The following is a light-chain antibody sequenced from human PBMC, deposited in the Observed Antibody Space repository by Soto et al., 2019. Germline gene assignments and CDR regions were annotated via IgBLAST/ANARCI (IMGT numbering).Light chain of an antibody. CDR2: GNS. V-gene: IGLV1-40*01. Sequence: QSVLTQPPSVSGAPGQRVTISCTGSSSNIGAGYDIHWYQQLPGTAPKLLIYGNSNRPSGVPDRFSGSKSGNTASLTVTGLQAEDEADYYCSSYAGSNNIGVFGTGTKVTVL. CDR3: SSYAGSNNIGV. J-gene: IGLJ1*01. CDR1: SSNIGAGYD.